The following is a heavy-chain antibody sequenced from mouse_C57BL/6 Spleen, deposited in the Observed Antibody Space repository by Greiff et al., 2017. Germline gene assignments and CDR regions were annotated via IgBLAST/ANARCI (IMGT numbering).Heavy chain of an antibody. J-gene: IGHJ2*01. Sequence: EVQLQQSGPELVKPGASVKIPCKASGYTFTDYNMDWVKQSHGKSLEWIGDINPNNGGTIYNQKFKGKATLTVDKSSSTAYMELRSLTSEDTAVYYCARVRYYGSSYDFDYWGQGTTLTVSS. CDR3: ARVRYYGSSYDFDY. D-gene: IGHD1-1*01. V-gene: IGHV1-18*01. CDR1: GYTFTDYN. CDR2: INPNNGGT.